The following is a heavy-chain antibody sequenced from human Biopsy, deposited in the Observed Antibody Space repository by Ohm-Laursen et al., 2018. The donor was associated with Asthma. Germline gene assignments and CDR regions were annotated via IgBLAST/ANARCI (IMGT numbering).Heavy chain of an antibody. CDR2: INSVFGTT. V-gene: IGHV1-69*13. J-gene: IGHJ4*02. D-gene: IGHD2-2*01. CDR3: ARKAGSCISRTCYSLDF. CDR1: GGTFSTYV. Sequence: SVKVSCKSLGGTFSTYVIGWVRQAPGQGLEWMGGINSVFGTTTYPQKFQDRVTITADDSTSTVYMELSSLRPEDTAVYYCARKAGSCISRTCYSLDFWGQGTLVTVSS.